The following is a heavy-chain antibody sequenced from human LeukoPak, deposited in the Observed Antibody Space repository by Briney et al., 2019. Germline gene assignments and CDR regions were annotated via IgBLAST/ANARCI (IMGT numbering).Heavy chain of an antibody. Sequence: SGPTLVNPTQTLTLTCTFSGFSLSTSGMCVSWIRQPPGQSLEWLARIDWDDDKYYSTSMKTRLTISKDTSKNQVVLTMTNMDPVDTATYYCARMMGMVRGGTAYNWFDPWGQGTLVTVSS. CDR2: IDWDDDK. D-gene: IGHD3-10*01. CDR3: ARMMGMVRGGTAYNWFDP. V-gene: IGHV2-70*11. CDR1: GFSLSTSGMC. J-gene: IGHJ5*02.